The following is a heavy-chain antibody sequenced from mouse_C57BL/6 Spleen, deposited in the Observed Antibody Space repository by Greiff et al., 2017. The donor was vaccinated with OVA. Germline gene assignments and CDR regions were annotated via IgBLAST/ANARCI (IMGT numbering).Heavy chain of an antibody. CDR1: GYAFSSYW. D-gene: IGHD3-2*02. J-gene: IGHJ4*01. CDR2: IYPGDGDT. V-gene: IGHV1-80*01. CDR3: ARSAQAYLYAMDY. Sequence: VKLMESGAELVKPGASVKISCKASGYAFSSYWMNWVKQRPGKGLEWIGQIYPGDGDTNYNGKFKGKATLTADKSSSTAYMQLSSLTSEDSAVYFCARSAQAYLYAMDYWGQGTSVTVSS.